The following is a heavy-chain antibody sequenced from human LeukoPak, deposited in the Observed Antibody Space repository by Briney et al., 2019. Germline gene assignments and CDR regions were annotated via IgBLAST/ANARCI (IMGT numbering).Heavy chain of an antibody. V-gene: IGHV1-69*02. CDR2: IIPILGIA. J-gene: IGHJ4*02. D-gene: IGHD2-2*01. Sequence: ASVKVSCKASGGTFSSYTISWVRQAPGQGLEWMGRIIPILGIANYAQKFQGRVTITADKSTSAAYMELSSLRSEDTAVYYCAILREDCSSSSCLDYWGQGTLVTVSS. CDR1: GGTFSSYT. CDR3: AILREDCSSSSCLDY.